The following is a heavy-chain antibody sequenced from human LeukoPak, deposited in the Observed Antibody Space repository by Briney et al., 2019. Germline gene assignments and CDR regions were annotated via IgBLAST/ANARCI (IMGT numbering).Heavy chain of an antibody. CDR2: INHSGST. J-gene: IGHJ4*02. Sequence: SETLSLTCAVYGGSFSGYYWSWIRQPPGKGLEWIGEINHSGSTNYNPSLKSRVTISVDTSKNQFSLKLSSVTAADTAVYYGAKARSGSNYGPPLDYWGQGTLVTVSS. D-gene: IGHD5-18*01. CDR3: AKARSGSNYGPPLDY. CDR1: GGSFSGYY. V-gene: IGHV4-34*01.